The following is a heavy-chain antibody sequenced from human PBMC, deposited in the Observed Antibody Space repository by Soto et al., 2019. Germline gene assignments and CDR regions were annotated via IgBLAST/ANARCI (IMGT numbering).Heavy chain of an antibody. CDR1: GGSISSYY. CDR3: ARDLRIAARPEQLYYYYGMDV. V-gene: IGHV4-59*01. D-gene: IGHD6-6*01. J-gene: IGHJ6*02. CDR2: IYYSGST. Sequence: PSETLSLTCTVSGGSISSYYWSWIRQPPGKGLEWIGYIYYSGSTNYNPSLKSRVTISVDTSKNQFSLKLSSVTAADTAVYYCARDLRIAARPEQLYYYYGMDVWGQGTTVTVSS.